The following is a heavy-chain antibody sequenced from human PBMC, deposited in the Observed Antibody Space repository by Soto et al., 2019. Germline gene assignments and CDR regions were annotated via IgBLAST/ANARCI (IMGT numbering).Heavy chain of an antibody. CDR1: GGSISSGGYS. V-gene: IGHV4-30-2*01. CDR2: IYHSGST. CDR3: ARVCGGDCHNGMDV. Sequence: SETLSLTCAVSGGSISSGGYSWSWIRQPPGKGLEWIGYIYHSGSTYHNPSLKSRVTISVDRSKNQFSLKLSSVTAADTAVYYCARVCGGDCHNGMDVWGQGTTVTVSS. J-gene: IGHJ6*02. D-gene: IGHD2-21*02.